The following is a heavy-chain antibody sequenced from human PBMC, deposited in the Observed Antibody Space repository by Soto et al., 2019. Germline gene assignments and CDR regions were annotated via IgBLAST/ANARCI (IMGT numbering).Heavy chain of an antibody. CDR1: DGSISTYY. Sequence: PSETLSLTCTDSDGSISTYYCNWIRQPAGKGLEWIGRIDASGSTDYDPSLKSRVTMSVDTSKNQFSLRLSSVTAADTAVYYCARGGHDFWSGPFDYWGQGAQVTVSS. J-gene: IGHJ4*02. CDR2: IDASGST. D-gene: IGHD3-3*01. V-gene: IGHV4-4*07. CDR3: ARGGHDFWSGPFDY.